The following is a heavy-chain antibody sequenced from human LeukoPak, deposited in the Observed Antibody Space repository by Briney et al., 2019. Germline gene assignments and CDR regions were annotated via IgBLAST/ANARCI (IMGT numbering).Heavy chain of an antibody. J-gene: IGHJ6*02. CDR1: GFTFVSYW. Sequence: PGGSLRLSCAASGFTFVSYWMHCVRQAPGKGLVWVSHINSDGRTTTYADSVKGRFTISRDNAKNTLYLQMNSLRADDTAVYYCARGWLRPRGMDVWGQGTTVTVSS. V-gene: IGHV3-74*01. D-gene: IGHD5-12*01. CDR3: ARGWLRPRGMDV. CDR2: INSDGRTT.